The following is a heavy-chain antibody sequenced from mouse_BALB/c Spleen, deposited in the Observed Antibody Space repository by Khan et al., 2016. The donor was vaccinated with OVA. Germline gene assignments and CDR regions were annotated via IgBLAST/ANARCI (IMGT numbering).Heavy chain of an antibody. Sequence: EVQLQESGPGLVKPSQSLSLTYTVTGYSITSGYGWNWIRQFPGNKLEWMGYISYSGSTNYKPSLKSRISITRDTSKNQFFLQLNYVTTEDTATYYCARTARIKYWGQGTTLTVSS. CDR3: ARTARIKY. CDR2: ISYSGST. V-gene: IGHV3-2*02. J-gene: IGHJ2*01. CDR1: GYSITSGYG. D-gene: IGHD1-2*01.